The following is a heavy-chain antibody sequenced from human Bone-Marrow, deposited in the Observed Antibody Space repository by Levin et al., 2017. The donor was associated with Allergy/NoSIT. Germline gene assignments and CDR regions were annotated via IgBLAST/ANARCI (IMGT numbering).Heavy chain of an antibody. V-gene: IGHV4-30-2*01. CDR1: GGSISSGGYS. CDR2: IYHSGST. CDR3: ARGWTGPTALCYFDY. J-gene: IGHJ4*02. Sequence: ASETLSLTCAVSGGSISSGGYSWSWIRQPPGKGLEWIGYIYHSGSTYYNPSLKSRVTISVDRSKNQFSLKLSSVTAADTAVYYCARGWTGPTALCYFDYWGQGTLVTVSS. D-gene: IGHD1-14*01.